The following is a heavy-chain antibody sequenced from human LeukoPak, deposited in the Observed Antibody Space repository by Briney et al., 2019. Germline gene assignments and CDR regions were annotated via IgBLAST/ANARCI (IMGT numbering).Heavy chain of an antibody. CDR1: GGSISSSSYY. CDR3: GRPALGAFYI. CDR2: IYYSGST. D-gene: IGHD2-15*01. Sequence: SETLSLTCTVSGGSISSSSYYWGWIRQSPGKGLEWIGSIYYSGSTYYKPSLKSRVTISVDTSKNQFSLKRSSGTAAETAVYYCGRPALGAFYIWGEGTMVTVSS. V-gene: IGHV4-39*01. J-gene: IGHJ3*02.